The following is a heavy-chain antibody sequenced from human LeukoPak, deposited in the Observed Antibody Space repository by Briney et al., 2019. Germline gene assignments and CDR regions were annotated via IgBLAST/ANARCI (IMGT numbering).Heavy chain of an antibody. D-gene: IGHD1-26*01. J-gene: IGHJ4*02. V-gene: IGHV4-59*01. CDR3: ARVGPGADPPHFDY. CDR2: IYYSGST. CDR1: GGSISSYY. Sequence: PSETLSLTCTVSGGSISSYYWSWIRQPPGKGLEWIGHIYYSGSTNYNPSLKSRVTISVDTSKNQFSLKLSSVTAADTAVYYCARVGPGADPPHFDYWGQGTLVTVSS.